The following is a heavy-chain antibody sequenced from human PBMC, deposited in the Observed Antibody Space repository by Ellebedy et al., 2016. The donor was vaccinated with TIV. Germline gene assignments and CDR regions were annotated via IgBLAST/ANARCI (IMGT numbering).Heavy chain of an antibody. CDR2: INPSGDST. J-gene: IGHJ6*02. CDR1: GDTFTTSY. V-gene: IGHV1-46*01. Sequence: AASVKVSCKASGDTFTTSYMQWVRQAPGQGLEWMGIINPSGDSTSYAQKFQGRVTMTRDTSTSTVYMELNSLRSEDRAVYYWARVRGYDMDVWGQGTTVTVSS. CDR3: ARVRGYDMDV.